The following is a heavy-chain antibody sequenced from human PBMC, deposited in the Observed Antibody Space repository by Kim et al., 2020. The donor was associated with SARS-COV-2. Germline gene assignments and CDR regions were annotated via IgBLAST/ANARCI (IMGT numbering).Heavy chain of an antibody. Sequence: GGSLRLSCAASGFTFSSYWMSWVRQAPGKGLEWVANIKQDGSEKYYVDSVKGRFTISRDNAKNSLYLQMNSLRAEDTAVYYCARVDEWFGELPGISNYYYGMDVWGQGTTVTVSS. V-gene: IGHV3-7*03. CDR2: IKQDGSEK. CDR1: GFTFSSYW. D-gene: IGHD3-10*01. CDR3: ARVDEWFGELPGISNYYYGMDV. J-gene: IGHJ6*02.